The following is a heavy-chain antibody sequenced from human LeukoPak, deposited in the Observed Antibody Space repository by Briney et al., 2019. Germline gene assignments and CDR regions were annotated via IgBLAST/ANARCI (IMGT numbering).Heavy chain of an antibody. CDR1: GYTFTGYY. V-gene: IGHV1-2*02. CDR2: INPNGGGT. J-gene: IGHJ4*02. D-gene: IGHD3-22*01. Sequence: ASVRVSCKASGYTFTGYYIHWVRQAPGQGLEWMGWINPNGGGTNFAQKFRGRVAMTRDTSISTAYMELNRVRSDDTAVYFCARVSYDSSSYYYDLDYWGQGTLVTVSS. CDR3: ARVSYDSSSYYYDLDY.